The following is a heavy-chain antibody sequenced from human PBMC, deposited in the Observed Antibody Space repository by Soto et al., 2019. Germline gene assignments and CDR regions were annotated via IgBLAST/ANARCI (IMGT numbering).Heavy chain of an antibody. D-gene: IGHD3-16*02. CDR3: ARRGQDYIWGSYRYSYFDY. J-gene: IGHJ4*02. CDR1: GYSFTSYG. Sequence: ASVKVSCKASGYSFTSYGISWGRQAPGQGLEWMGWISAYNGNTNYAQKLQGRVTMTTDTSTSTAYMELRSLRSDDTAVYYCARRGQDYIWGSYRYSYFDYWGQGTLVTVSS. CDR2: ISAYNGNT. V-gene: IGHV1-18*01.